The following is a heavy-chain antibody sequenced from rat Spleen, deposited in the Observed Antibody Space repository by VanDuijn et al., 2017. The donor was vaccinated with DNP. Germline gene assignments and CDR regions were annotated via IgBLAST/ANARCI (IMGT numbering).Heavy chain of an antibody. CDR3: ATTYGGYSGGLAY. V-gene: IGHV5-7*01. CDR1: GFTFSNYD. D-gene: IGHD1-11*01. J-gene: IGHJ3*01. CDR2: ISYDGSST. Sequence: EVQLAESGGGLAQPGRSMKLSCAASGFTFSNYDMAWVRQAPKRGLEWVATISYDGSSTYYRDSVKGRFTISRDNAEGNLYLQMDSLGSEDTATYYCATTYGGYSGGLAYWGQGTLVTVSS.